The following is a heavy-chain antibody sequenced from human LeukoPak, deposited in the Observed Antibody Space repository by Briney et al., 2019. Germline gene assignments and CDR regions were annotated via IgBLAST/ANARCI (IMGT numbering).Heavy chain of an antibody. Sequence: PSETLSLTCAVSGGSISSSNWWSWIRQPPGKGLEWIGEIYHSGSTNYNPSLKSRVTISVDKSKTQFSLKLSSVTAADTAVYYCARLKTPILTGYSSPRLGRFDYWGQGTLVTVSS. CDR1: GGSISSSNW. J-gene: IGHJ4*02. D-gene: IGHD3-9*01. V-gene: IGHV4-4*02. CDR2: IYHSGST. CDR3: ARLKTPILTGYSSPRLGRFDY.